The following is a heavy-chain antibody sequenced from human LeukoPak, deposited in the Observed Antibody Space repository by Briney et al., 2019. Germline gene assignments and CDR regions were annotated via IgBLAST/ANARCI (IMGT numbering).Heavy chain of an antibody. CDR3: ARAIVFHGSGSSGTYYFDY. V-gene: IGHV4-59*08. Sequence: SETLSLTCTVSGGSISSYYWSWIRQPPGKGLEWIGYIYYSGSTNYNPSLKSRVTISVDTSKNQFSLKLSSVTAADTAVYYCARAIVFHGSGSSGTYYFDYWGQGTLVTVSS. J-gene: IGHJ4*02. D-gene: IGHD3-10*01. CDR2: IYYSGST. CDR1: GGSISSYY.